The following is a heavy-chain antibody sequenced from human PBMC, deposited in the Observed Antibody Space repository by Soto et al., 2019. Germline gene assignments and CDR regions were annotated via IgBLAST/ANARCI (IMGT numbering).Heavy chain of an antibody. J-gene: IGHJ4*02. CDR1: GFTFSTYA. V-gene: IGHV3-30-3*01. CDR2: ISYGGSIK. CDR3: ARDTAERYYDSSGYTLDY. Sequence: GGSLRLSCAASGFTFSTYAMHWVRQAPGKGLEWVAIISYGGSIKYYADSVKGRFTISRDISKNTLYLQMNSLRVEDTAVYYCARDTAERYYDSSGYTLDYWGQGTRVTVSS. D-gene: IGHD3-22*01.